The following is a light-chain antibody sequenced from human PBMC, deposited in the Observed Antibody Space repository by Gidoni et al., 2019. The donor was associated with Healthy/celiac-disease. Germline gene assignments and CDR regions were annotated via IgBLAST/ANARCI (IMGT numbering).Light chain of an antibody. J-gene: IGKJ4*01. CDR2: DAS. Sequence: DIQMTQSPSSLSASVGDRVTITCQASQDISNYLNWYQQKPGKAPKLLIYDASNLEIGVPSRFSGSGSGTDFTFTISSLQPEDIATYYCQRYDNLPPALTCGGGTKVEIK. V-gene: IGKV1-33*01. CDR1: QDISNY. CDR3: QRYDNLPPALT.